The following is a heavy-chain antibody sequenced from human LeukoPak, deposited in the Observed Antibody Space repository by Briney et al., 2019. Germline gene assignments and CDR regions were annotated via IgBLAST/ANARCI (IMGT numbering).Heavy chain of an antibody. J-gene: IGHJ4*02. Sequence: GGSLRLSCAASGFTFSSYAMSWVRQAPGKGLEWVSYISSSSSTIYYADSVKGRFTISRDNAKNSLYLQMNSLRAEDTAVYYCARDGVRTAMVPHYFDYWGQGTLVTVSS. CDR2: ISSSSSTI. V-gene: IGHV3-48*01. CDR3: ARDGVRTAMVPHYFDY. D-gene: IGHD5-18*01. CDR1: GFTFSSYA.